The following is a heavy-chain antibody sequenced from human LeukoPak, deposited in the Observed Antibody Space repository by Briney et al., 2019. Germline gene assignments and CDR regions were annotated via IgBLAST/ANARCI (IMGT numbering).Heavy chain of an antibody. CDR1: GGSIGSYY. D-gene: IGHD6-13*01. Sequence: SETLPLTCTVSGGSIGSYYWSWIRQPPGKGLEWIGYIYYSGSTNYNPSLKSRVTISVDTSKNQFSLKLSSVTAADTAVYYCARYSSSSSWFDPWGQGTLVTVSS. V-gene: IGHV4-59*08. CDR2: IYYSGST. J-gene: IGHJ5*02. CDR3: ARYSSSSSWFDP.